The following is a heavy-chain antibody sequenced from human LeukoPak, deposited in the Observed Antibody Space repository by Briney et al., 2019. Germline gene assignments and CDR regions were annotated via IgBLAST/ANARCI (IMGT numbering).Heavy chain of an antibody. J-gene: IGHJ4*02. V-gene: IGHV3-21*04. CDR3: AKDLAKITMVRGVKPLFDY. CDR1: GFTFSRYS. Sequence: GGSLRLSCAASGFTFSRYSMNWVRQAPGKGLEWVSSISISSNYIYYPDSLKGRFTISRDNAKNSLYLQMNSLRAEDMAVYYCAKDLAKITMVRGVKPLFDYWGQGTLVTVSS. CDR2: ISISSNYI. D-gene: IGHD3-10*01.